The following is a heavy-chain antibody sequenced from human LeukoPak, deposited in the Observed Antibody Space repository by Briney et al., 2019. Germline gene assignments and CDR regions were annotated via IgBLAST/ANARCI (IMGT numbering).Heavy chain of an antibody. V-gene: IGHV4-30-4*01. Sequence: SETLSLTCTVSGGSISSDNYQWSWIRQPPGKGLEWIGYINYSGSTYYNPSLKSRVTISVDTSKNHFSLRLSSVTAADTAVYYCARTPSTWIHDYWGQGTLVTVSS. D-gene: IGHD5-18*01. J-gene: IGHJ4*02. CDR3: ARTPSTWIHDY. CDR2: INYSGST. CDR1: GGSISSDNYQ.